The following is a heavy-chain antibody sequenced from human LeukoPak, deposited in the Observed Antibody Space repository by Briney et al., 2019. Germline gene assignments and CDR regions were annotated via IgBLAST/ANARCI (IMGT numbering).Heavy chain of an antibody. Sequence: GGSLRLSCAASGFTFSNYNINWVRQAPGKGLAWVSSISSRGSYIYYADSVKGRFAISADNAMNSLYLQMNSLRAEDTAVYYCARGHSSSWYDLYYFDYWGQGTLVTDSS. D-gene: IGHD6-13*01. J-gene: IGHJ4*02. CDR2: ISSRGSYI. V-gene: IGHV3-21*01. CDR3: ARGHSSSWYDLYYFDY. CDR1: GFTFSNYN.